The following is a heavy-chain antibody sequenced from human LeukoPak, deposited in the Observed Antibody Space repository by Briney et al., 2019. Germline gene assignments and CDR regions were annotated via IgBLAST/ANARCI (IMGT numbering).Heavy chain of an antibody. Sequence: PSVKVSFKASGYTFTNYGINWVRQAPRQGLEWMGWINVYNDDTKYAQQHQGRVTVNTDTSTSTAYMELRSLRSDDTAVYYCARTSGYGSSWHSYWGQGTLVTVSS. V-gene: IGHV1-18*01. CDR2: INVYNDDT. CDR1: GYTFTNYG. CDR3: ARTSGYGSSWHSY. J-gene: IGHJ4*02. D-gene: IGHD6-13*01.